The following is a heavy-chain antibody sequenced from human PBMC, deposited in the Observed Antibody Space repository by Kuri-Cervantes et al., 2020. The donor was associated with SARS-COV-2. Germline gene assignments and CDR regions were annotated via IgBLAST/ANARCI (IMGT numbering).Heavy chain of an antibody. CDR3: ATSSPYTQSSNWFDP. D-gene: IGHD1/OR15-1a*01. CDR2: INPNSGGT. Sequence: CNASAYTFTGYYMHWVRQAPGQGLEWMGWINPNSGGTNYAQKFQGRVTMTEDTSTDTAYMELSSLRSEDTAVYYCATSSPYTQSSNWFDPWGQGTLVTVSS. V-gene: IGHV1-2*02. CDR1: AYTFTGYY. J-gene: IGHJ5*02.